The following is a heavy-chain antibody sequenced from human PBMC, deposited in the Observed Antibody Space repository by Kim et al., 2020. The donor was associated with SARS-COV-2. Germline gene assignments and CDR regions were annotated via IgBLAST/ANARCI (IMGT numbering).Heavy chain of an antibody. CDR2: INHSGST. Sequence: SETLSLTCAVYGGSFSGYYWSWIRQPPGKGLEWIGEINHSGSTNYNPSLKSRVTISVDTSKNQFSLKLSSVTAADTAVYYCARGHYYYYGMDVWGQGTTVTVSS. CDR3: ARGHYYYYGMDV. V-gene: IGHV4-34*01. J-gene: IGHJ6*02. CDR1: GGSFSGYY.